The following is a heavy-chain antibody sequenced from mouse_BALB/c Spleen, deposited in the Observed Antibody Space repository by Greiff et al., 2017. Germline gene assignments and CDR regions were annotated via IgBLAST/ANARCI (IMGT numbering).Heavy chain of an antibody. CDR3: APAYYYYGRDY. V-gene: IGHV14-1*02. J-gene: IGHJ2*01. D-gene: IGHD2-1*01. Sequence: VQVKESGAELVRPGASVKLSCKASGFTFNDYYMHWVKQRPEQGLEWIGWIDPENGSTIYDPKFQGKASITADTSSNTAYLQLSSLTSEDTAVYYCAPAYYYYGRDYWGQGTTLTVSS. CDR2: IDPENGST. CDR1: GFTFNDYY.